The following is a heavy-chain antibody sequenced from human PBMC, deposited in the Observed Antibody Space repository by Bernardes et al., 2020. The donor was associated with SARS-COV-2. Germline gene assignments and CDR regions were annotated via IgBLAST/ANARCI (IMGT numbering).Heavy chain of an antibody. CDR2: ISAHNGDT. J-gene: IGHJ3*02. D-gene: IGHD6-13*01. CDR3: ARAGAAAAYHDAFDS. Sequence: ASVKVSCKASGYTFTSYGISWVRQAPGEGLEWMGWISAHNGDTNYAQNLQGRVIMTTDTSTTTTYMELRSLRSDDTAVYYCARAGAAAAYHDAFDSWGQGTMGTGSS. CDR1: GYTFTSYG. V-gene: IGHV1-18*01.